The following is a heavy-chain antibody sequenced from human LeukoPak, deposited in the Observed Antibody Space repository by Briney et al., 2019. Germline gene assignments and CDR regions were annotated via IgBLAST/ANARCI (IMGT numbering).Heavy chain of an antibody. CDR2: INPNSGGT. D-gene: IGHD3-22*01. V-gene: IGHV1-2*02. J-gene: IGHJ4*02. CDR1: GHTFTGYY. Sequence: ASVKVSCKASGHTFTGYYMHWVRQAPGQGLEWMGWINPNSGGTNYAQKFQGRVTMTRDTSISTAYMELSRLRSDDTAVYYCARDYYDSRGYYLVLDYWGQGTLVTVSS. CDR3: ARDYYDSRGYYLVLDY.